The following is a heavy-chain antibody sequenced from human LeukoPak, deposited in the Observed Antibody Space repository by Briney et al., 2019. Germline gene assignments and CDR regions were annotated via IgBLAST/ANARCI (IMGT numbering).Heavy chain of an antibody. CDR3: ARGRTWKKRVGAIDY. V-gene: IGHV4-34*01. CDR1: GGSFSGYY. J-gene: IGHJ4*02. D-gene: IGHD1-26*01. CDR2: INHSGST. Sequence: SETLPLTCAVYGGSFSGYYWSWIRQPPGKGLEWIGEINHSGSTNYNPSLKSRVTISVDTSKNQFSLKLSSVTAADTAVYYCARGRTWKKRVGAIDYWGQGTLVTVSS.